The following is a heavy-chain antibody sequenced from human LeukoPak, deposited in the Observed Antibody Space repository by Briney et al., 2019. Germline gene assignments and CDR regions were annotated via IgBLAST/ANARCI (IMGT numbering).Heavy chain of an antibody. CDR1: GGSISSGVYY. CDR3: ASREGVRVGYFDY. Sequence: SQTLSLTCTVSGGSISSGVYYWSCLRQHPGKALEWIGYIYYSGSTYYNPSLKSRVTISVDTSKNQFSLKLSSVTAADTAVYYCASREGVRVGYFDYWGQGTLVTVSS. CDR2: IYYSGST. V-gene: IGHV4-31*03. J-gene: IGHJ4*02. D-gene: IGHD3-10*01.